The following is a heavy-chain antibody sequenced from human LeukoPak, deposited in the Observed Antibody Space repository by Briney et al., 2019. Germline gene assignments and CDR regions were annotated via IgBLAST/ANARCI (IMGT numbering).Heavy chain of an antibody. CDR3: ARVSGGGLDYYDLSLDY. Sequence: GASVKVSCKASGYTFTSYDINWVRQATGQGLEWMGWMNPNSGNTGYAQKFQGRVTITRNTSISTAYMELSRLRSDDTAVYYCARVSGGGLDYYDLSLDYWGQGTLVTVSS. J-gene: IGHJ4*02. D-gene: IGHD3-22*01. CDR2: MNPNSGNT. V-gene: IGHV1-8*03. CDR1: GYTFTSYD.